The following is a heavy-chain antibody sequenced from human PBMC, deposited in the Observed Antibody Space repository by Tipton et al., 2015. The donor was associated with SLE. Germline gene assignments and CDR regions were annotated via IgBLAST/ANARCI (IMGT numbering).Heavy chain of an antibody. V-gene: IGHV3-21*01. CDR2: IDSNGNHI. D-gene: IGHD2-15*01. J-gene: IGHJ4*02. Sequence: SLRLSCTASEFSFSTYTMNWVRKAPGMGLEWLSTIDSNGNHIYYADSVKGRFTISRDNAKNSLYLQMNSLRAEDTAVYYCARSYCSGGSCYPGLYWGQGTLVTVSS. CDR1: EFSFSTYT. CDR3: ARSYCSGGSCYPGLY.